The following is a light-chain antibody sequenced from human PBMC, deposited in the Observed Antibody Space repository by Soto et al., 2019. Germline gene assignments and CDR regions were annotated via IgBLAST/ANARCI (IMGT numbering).Light chain of an antibody. CDR1: QAISNY. V-gene: IGKV1-27*01. CDR2: GAS. CDR3: QNYNSAPQT. J-gene: IGKJ1*01. Sequence: DIQMTQSPSSLSASIGDRVTITCRASQAISNYLAWYQQRPGRVPKLLIYGASTLHSGVPSRFSGSGSGTDFTLSINSLQPEDVATYYCQNYNSAPQTFGQGTKVEIK.